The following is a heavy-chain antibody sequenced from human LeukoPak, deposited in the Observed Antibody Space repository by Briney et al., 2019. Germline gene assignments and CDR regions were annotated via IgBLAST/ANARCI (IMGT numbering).Heavy chain of an antibody. V-gene: IGHV3-7*01. D-gene: IGHD6-13*01. CDR3: ASGRQLGY. Sequence: GGSLRLSCAASGFTFSNYWMSWVRQAPGKGLEWVANIKEDGSEKYYVDSVKGRFTISRDNARNSLYLQMNSLRAGDTAVYYCASGRQLGYWGQGTLVTVSS. J-gene: IGHJ4*02. CDR2: IKEDGSEK. CDR1: GFTFSNYW.